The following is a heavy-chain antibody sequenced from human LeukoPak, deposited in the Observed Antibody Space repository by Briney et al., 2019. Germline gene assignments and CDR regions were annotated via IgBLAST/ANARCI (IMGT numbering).Heavy chain of an antibody. D-gene: IGHD2-15*01. CDR2: IYYSGST. V-gene: IGHV4-39*07. CDR1: GGSITSGSYY. Sequence: SETLSLTCSVSGGSITSGSYYWGWIRQPPGKGLEWIGSIYYSGSTYYNPSLKSRVTISVDTSKNQFSLKLSSVTAADTAVYYCARVSCSGGSCYDYWGQGTLVTVSS. J-gene: IGHJ4*02. CDR3: ARVSCSGGSCYDY.